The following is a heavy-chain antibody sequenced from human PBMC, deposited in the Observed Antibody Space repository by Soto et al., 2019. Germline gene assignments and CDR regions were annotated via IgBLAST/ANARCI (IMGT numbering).Heavy chain of an antibody. CDR1: GFTFSSYA. D-gene: IGHD3-3*01. CDR2: ISGTGGST. CDR3: AKGAYDFWSGYYGYYYYGMDV. V-gene: IGHV3-23*01. J-gene: IGHJ6*02. Sequence: HPGGSLRLSCAASGFTFSSYAISWVRQAPGKGLEWVSAISGTGGSTFYADSVKGRFTISRDNSKNTLYLQLNSLRAEDTALYYCAKGAYDFWSGYYGYYYYGMDVWGQGTTVTVSS.